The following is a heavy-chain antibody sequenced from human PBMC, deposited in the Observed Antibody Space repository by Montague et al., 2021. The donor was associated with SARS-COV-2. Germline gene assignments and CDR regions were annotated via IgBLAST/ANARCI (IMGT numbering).Heavy chain of an antibody. D-gene: IGHD2-2*02. CDR1: GGSFSCYY. V-gene: IGHV4-34*01. Sequence: SETLSLTCAVYGGSFSCYYWNWIRQPPGKGLEWIGEINHSGSANYNPSLKRRVTISVDTSKNQFSLKLNSVTAADTAVYYCARLGEGVVPAPILGIGPFYSYFYMDVWGKGATVTVSS. CDR3: ARLGEGVVPAPILGIGPFYSYFYMDV. CDR2: INHSGSA. J-gene: IGHJ6*03.